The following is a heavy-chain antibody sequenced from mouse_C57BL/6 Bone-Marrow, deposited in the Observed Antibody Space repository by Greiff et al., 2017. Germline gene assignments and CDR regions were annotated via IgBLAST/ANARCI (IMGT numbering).Heavy chain of an antibody. D-gene: IGHD1-1*01. Sequence: EVKVVESGGGLVQPGESLKLSCESNEYEFPSHDMSWVRKTPEKRLELVAAINSDGGSTYYPDTMERRFIISRDNTKKTLYLQMSSLRSEDTALYYCARQDYGRATEGTGFDYWGQGTTLTVSS. J-gene: IGHJ2*01. V-gene: IGHV5-2*01. CDR1: EYEFPSHD. CDR2: INSDGGST. CDR3: ARQDYGRATEGTGFDY.